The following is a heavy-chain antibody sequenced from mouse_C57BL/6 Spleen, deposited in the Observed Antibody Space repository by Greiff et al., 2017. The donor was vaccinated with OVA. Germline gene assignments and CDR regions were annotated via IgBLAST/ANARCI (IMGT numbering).Heavy chain of an antibody. CDR2: ISYSGST. J-gene: IGHJ1*03. Sequence: EVKVVESGPGLAKPSQTLSLTCSVTGYSITSDYWNWIRKFPGNKLEYMGYISYSGSTYYNPSLKSRISITRDTSKNQYYLQLNSVTTEDTATYYCARYGTTVVAPAFYWYFDVWGTGTTVTVSS. CDR3: ARYGTTVVAPAFYWYFDV. D-gene: IGHD1-1*01. CDR1: GYSITSDY. V-gene: IGHV3-8*01.